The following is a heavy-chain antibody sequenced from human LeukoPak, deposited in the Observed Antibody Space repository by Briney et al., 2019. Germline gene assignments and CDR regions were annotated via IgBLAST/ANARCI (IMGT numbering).Heavy chain of an antibody. J-gene: IGHJ4*02. CDR3: ASHSGWYDY. D-gene: IGHD6-19*01. Sequence: PGGSLRLSCAASGFTSSSHSMNWVRQAPGKGLEWVSSITSSSSYIYYADSVKGRFTISRDNSKNTLYLQMNSLRAEDTAVYYCASHSGWYDYWGQGTLVTVSS. CDR1: GFTSSSHS. CDR2: ITSSSSYI. V-gene: IGHV3-21*04.